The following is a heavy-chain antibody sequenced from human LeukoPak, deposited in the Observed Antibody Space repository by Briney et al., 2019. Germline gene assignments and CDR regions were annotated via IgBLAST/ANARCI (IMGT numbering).Heavy chain of an antibody. Sequence: VASVKVSCKASADTFQKYAVSGVRQAPGQGFEWMGGFIPIFGSADYMQKFQGRVTFSTDESMTTAYMDLSSLTSEDTAVYYCARNLIAVTGSGPDSSYYYIDVWGKGTTVIVSS. CDR3: ARNLIAVTGSGPDSSYYYIDV. J-gene: IGHJ6*03. V-gene: IGHV1-69*05. D-gene: IGHD3-10*01. CDR2: FIPIFGSA. CDR1: ADTFQKYA.